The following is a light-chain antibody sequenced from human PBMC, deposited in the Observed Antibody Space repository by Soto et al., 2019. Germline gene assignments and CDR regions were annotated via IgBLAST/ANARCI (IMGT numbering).Light chain of an antibody. CDR2: DVS. Sequence: QSALTQPASVSGSPGQSITISCTGTNSDVGGYNYVYWYQQHPGRAPKLMIYDVSNRPSGVSDRFSGSKSGNTASLTISGLQAQDEADYYCTSYTSSNTVVFGGGTKLTVL. V-gene: IGLV2-14*03. J-gene: IGLJ2*01. CDR1: NSDVGGYNY. CDR3: TSYTSSNTVV.